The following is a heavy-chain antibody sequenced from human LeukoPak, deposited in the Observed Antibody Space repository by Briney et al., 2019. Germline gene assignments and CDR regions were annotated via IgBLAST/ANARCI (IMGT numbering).Heavy chain of an antibody. CDR1: GFTFSSHG. Sequence: GGSLRLSCAASGFTFSSHGMNWVRQAPGKGLEWVSGISPSGGRPYYADSVKGRFTISRDNSKNTLFLQMNSLRAEDTAVYYCAKNGDRGAYCSGGSCYPYYYYYIDVWGKGTTVTISS. J-gene: IGHJ6*03. D-gene: IGHD2-15*01. CDR3: AKNGDRGAYCSGGSCYPYYYYYIDV. V-gene: IGHV3-23*01. CDR2: ISPSGGRP.